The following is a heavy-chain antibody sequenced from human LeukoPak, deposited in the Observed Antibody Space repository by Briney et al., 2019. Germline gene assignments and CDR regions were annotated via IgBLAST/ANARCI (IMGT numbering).Heavy chain of an antibody. J-gene: IGHJ4*02. CDR1: GGTFSSYA. CDR2: IIPMFDTA. Sequence: VASVKVSCKASGGTFSSYAISWVRQAPGQGLEWMGGIIPMFDTANYAQKFQGRVTITADESTSTAYMELSSLRSEDTAVYYCARGNIAAAGRYYFDYWGQGTLVTVSS. V-gene: IGHV1-69*13. CDR3: ARGNIAAAGRYYFDY. D-gene: IGHD6-13*01.